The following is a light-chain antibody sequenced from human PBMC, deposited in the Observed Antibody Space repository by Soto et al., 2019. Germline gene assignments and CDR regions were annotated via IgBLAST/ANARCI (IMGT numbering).Light chain of an antibody. CDR3: GAWDDSLSGPA. CDR1: SSNIGSNY. Sequence: QSVLTQPPSASGTPGQRVTISCSGSSSNIGSNYVYWYQQLPGTAPKLLIYSNNQRPSGVPDRFAGSKSGTSASLAISGLRSEYEADDYCGAWDDSLSGPAFGGGTQLPVL. V-gene: IGLV1-47*02. J-gene: IGLJ2*01. CDR2: SNN.